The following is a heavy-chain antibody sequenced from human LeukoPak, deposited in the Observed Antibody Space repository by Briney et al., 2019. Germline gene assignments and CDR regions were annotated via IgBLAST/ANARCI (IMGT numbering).Heavy chain of an antibody. J-gene: IGHJ4*02. CDR1: GYTFTVYY. D-gene: IGHD6-19*01. CDR2: INPNSGGT. Sequence: GASVTVSFTASGYTFTVYYMHWMRQAPGQGLEWMGWINPNSGGTNYAQKLQGRVTMTRDTSISTAYMELSRLRSDDTAVYYCARFPLGQWLGFDYWGQGTLVTVSS. CDR3: ARFPLGQWLGFDY. V-gene: IGHV1-2*02.